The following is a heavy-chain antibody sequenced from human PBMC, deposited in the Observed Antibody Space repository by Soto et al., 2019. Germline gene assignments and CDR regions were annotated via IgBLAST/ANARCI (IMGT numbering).Heavy chain of an antibody. CDR2: IYHSGST. J-gene: IGHJ4*02. CDR1: GGSISSGGYS. V-gene: IGHV4-30-2*01. D-gene: IGHD4-17*01. CDR3: ARGVSTVPYFDY. Sequence: SETLSLTCAVSGGSISSGGYSWSWIRQPPGKGLEWSVYIYHSGSTYYNPSLKSRVTISVDRSKKQFSLQLRSVTAADTAVYYCARGVSTVPYFDYWGQGTLVSVS.